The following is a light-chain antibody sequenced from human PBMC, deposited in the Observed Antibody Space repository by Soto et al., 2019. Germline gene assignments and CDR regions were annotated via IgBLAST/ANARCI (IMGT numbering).Light chain of an antibody. V-gene: IGKV1-5*03. CDR1: QTISSW. CDR2: KAS. CDR3: QNYNSYSEA. Sequence: DIQMPQAPSTLSGAVVDRATLPCRASQTISSWLAWYQQKTGKAPKLLIYKASTLKSGVPSRFSGSGSGTELTLTISRLQPDDFATYYCQNYNSYSEACGQGTKVDIK. J-gene: IGKJ1*01.